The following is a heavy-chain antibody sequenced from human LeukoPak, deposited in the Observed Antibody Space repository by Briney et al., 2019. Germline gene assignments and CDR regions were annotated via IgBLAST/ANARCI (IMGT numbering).Heavy chain of an antibody. CDR3: ARGEQWHYNWFDP. D-gene: IGHD6-19*01. J-gene: IGHJ5*02. CDR2: INHSGST. V-gene: IGHV4-39*07. CDR1: GGSISSGSYY. Sequence: SETLSLTCTVSGGSISSGSYYWSWIRQPPGKGLEWIGEINHSGSTNYNPSLKSRVTISVDTSKNQFSLKLSSVTAADTAVYYCARGEQWHYNWFDPWGQGTLVTVSS.